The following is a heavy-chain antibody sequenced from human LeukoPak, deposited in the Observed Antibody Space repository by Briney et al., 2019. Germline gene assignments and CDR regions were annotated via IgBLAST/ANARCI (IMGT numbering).Heavy chain of an antibody. J-gene: IGHJ4*02. V-gene: IGHV4-61*02. CDR3: ARVPTVTFFDY. CDR2: IYTSGST. CDR1: GGSISSGSYY. Sequence: SQTLSLTCTVSGGSISSGSYYWSWIRQPAGKGLEWIGRIYTSGSTNYNPSLKSRVTISVDTSKNQFSLKLSSVTAADTAVYYCARVPTVTFFDYWGQGTLVTVSS. D-gene: IGHD4-17*01.